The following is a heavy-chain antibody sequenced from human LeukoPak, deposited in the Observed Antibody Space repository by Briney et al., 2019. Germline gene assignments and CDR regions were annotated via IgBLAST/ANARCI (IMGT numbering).Heavy chain of an antibody. CDR3: AKIAETSGIYGQGYDY. V-gene: IGHV3-23*01. D-gene: IGHD1-26*01. CDR1: GFTFSTYS. CDR2: ISGSGDNT. Sequence: GGSLRLSCAASGFTFSTYSMNWVRQAPGKRLEWVSGISGSGDNTHNADFVKGRFTISRDNSKNTLYLQMNSLRAEDTAVYYCAKIAETSGIYGQGYDYWGQGTLVTVSS. J-gene: IGHJ4*02.